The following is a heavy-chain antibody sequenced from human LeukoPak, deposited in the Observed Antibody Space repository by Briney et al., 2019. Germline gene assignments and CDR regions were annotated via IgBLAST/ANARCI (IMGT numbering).Heavy chain of an antibody. CDR2: SNTNTGNP. V-gene: IGHV7-4-1*02. CDR3: AREPLTVVVPAAIDY. D-gene: IGHD2-2*02. J-gene: IGHJ4*02. Sequence: GASVKVSCKASGYTFTSYAMNWVRQASGQGPEWMGWSNTNTGNPTYAQGFTGRFVFSLDTSVSTAYLQISSLKAEDTAVYYCAREPLTVVVPAAIDYWGQGTLATVSS. CDR1: GYTFTSYA.